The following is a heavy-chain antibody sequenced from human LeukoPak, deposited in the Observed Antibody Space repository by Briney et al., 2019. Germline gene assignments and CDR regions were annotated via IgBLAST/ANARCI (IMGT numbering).Heavy chain of an antibody. D-gene: IGHD7-27*01. V-gene: IGHV3-21*01. CDR1: GFTFSSYS. CDR3: AKNGDRGYYYYYMDV. CDR2: ISSSSSYI. Sequence: PGGSLRLSCAASGFTFSSYSMNWVRQAPGKGLEWVSSISSSSSYIYYADSVKGRFTISRDNAKNSLHLQMNSLRAEDTAVYYCAKNGDRGYYYYYMDVWGKGTTVTVSS. J-gene: IGHJ6*03.